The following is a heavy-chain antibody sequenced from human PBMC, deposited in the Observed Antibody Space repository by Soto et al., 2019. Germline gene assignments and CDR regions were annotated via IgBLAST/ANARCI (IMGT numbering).Heavy chain of an antibody. J-gene: IGHJ4*02. Sequence: VRLVQSGADVKKPGSSVKVSCQASGVTFSSETLGWVRQAPGQGLEWVGGIIPLFGTASYAQKFQGRVTITADESTSTVYMELSSLRSDDTAVYFCATELGENPASPFDAWGQGTLVTVSS. CDR3: ATELGENPASPFDA. CDR2: IIPLFGTA. CDR1: GVTFSSET. V-gene: IGHV1-69*01. D-gene: IGHD3-10*01.